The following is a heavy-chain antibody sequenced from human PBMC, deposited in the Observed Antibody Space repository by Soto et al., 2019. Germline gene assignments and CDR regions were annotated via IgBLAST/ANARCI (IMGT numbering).Heavy chain of an antibody. CDR2: ASHDGRNT. CDR3: GKGGRQCRVTSDFNY. Sequence: VQLVESGGGVVQPGRSLRLSCAAAGFTFSDYAMHWVPQAPGKVLEWVAVASHDGRNTHYADSVRGRFPISRDSSKNTLSLEMTSLRAEDTAVYYCGKGGRQCRVTSDFNYWGQGALVTVSS. V-gene: IGHV3-30*18. D-gene: IGHD6-19*01. CDR1: GFTFSDYA. J-gene: IGHJ4*02.